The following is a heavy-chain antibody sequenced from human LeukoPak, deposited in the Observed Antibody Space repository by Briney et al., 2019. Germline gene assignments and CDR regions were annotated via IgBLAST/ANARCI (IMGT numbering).Heavy chain of an antibody. Sequence: GGSLRLSCAASGFTVSSNYMSWVRQAPGKGLEWVSVIYIGGSTYYADSVKGRFTISRDNSKNTLYLQMNSLRAEDTAVYYCAREMYSSGWSFGYYYGMDVWGQGTTVTVSS. CDR3: AREMYSSGWSFGYYYGMDV. V-gene: IGHV3-53*01. CDR1: GFTVSSNY. J-gene: IGHJ6*02. D-gene: IGHD6-19*01. CDR2: IYIGGST.